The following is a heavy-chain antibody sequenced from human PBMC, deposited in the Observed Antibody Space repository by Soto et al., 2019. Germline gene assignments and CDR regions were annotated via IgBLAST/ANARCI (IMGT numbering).Heavy chain of an antibody. CDR3: ARFPYSYGVYYGMDV. V-gene: IGHV4-30-4*01. Sequence: QVQLQESGPGLVKPSQTLSLTCTVSGGSISSGDYYWSWIRQPPGKGLEWIGYIYYSGSTYYNPSRKSRVTISVDTSKHHFHLKLSSVTAADTAVYYCARFPYSYGVYYGMDVWGQGTKVTVSS. J-gene: IGHJ6*02. D-gene: IGHD5-18*01. CDR2: IYYSGST. CDR1: GGSISSGDYY.